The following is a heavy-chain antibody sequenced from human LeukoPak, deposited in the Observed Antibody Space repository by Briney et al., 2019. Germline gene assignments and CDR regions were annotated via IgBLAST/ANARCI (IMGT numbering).Heavy chain of an antibody. V-gene: IGHV4-4*08. CDR2: VSKSGST. J-gene: IGHJ3*01. CDR3: ARDDYGVFDAFDV. CDR1: GGSITSHF. Sequence: SETLSLTCTVSGGSITSHFWTWIRQAPGKGLEWVGYVSKSGSTKYNPSLQSRITISVETSKNQFFLKLTSMTAADTAVYFCARDDYGVFDAFDVWGQGTVVTVSS. D-gene: IGHD3-16*01.